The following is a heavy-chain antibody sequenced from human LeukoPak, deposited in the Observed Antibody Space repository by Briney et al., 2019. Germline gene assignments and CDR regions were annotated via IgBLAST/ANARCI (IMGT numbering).Heavy chain of an antibody. CDR3: ARCSGIYGHDY. Sequence: SETPSLTCTVSGGSFTSFYWSWIRQPAGKRLEWIGRFFSSGTTNYNPSFKSRATISIDKSKNQFSLKLTSVTAADTAVYYCARCSGIYGHDYWGQGTLVSVSS. CDR2: FFSSGTT. J-gene: IGHJ4*02. CDR1: GGSFTSFY. D-gene: IGHD3-10*02. V-gene: IGHV4-4*07.